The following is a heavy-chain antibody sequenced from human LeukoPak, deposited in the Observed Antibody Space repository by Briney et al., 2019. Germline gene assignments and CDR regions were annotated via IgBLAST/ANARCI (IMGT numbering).Heavy chain of an antibody. Sequence: GGSLRLSCAASGFTFTSYGMTWVRQAPGKGLEWVSSISGSGSSTFYADSVKGRFTISRDNSKNTLYLQMTSLRAEDTALYYCAKHYYGSGNYRAFGIWGQGTMVTVSA. CDR3: AKHYYGSGNYRAFGI. V-gene: IGHV3-23*01. CDR1: GFTFTSYG. J-gene: IGHJ3*02. D-gene: IGHD3-10*01. CDR2: ISGSGSST.